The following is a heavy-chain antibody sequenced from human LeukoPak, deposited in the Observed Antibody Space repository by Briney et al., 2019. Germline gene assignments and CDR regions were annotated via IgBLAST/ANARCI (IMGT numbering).Heavy chain of an antibody. CDR3: ARDLEDIVATIIGY. V-gene: IGHV3-33*01. CDR1: GFTFSSYG. CDR2: IWYDGSNK. J-gene: IGHJ4*02. Sequence: GGSLRLSCAASGFTFSSYGMHWARQAPGKGLEWVAVIWYDGSNKYYADSVKGRFTISRDNSKNTLYLQMNSLRAEDTAVYYCARDLEDIVATIIGYWGQGTLVTVSS. D-gene: IGHD5-12*01.